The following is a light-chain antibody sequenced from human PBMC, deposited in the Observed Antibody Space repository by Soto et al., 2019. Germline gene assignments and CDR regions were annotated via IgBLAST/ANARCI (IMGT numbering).Light chain of an antibody. J-gene: IGKJ1*01. CDR1: QSIARW. CDR3: HQYHTYWT. Sequence: DIQMTQSPSTLSASVGDRVTITCRASQSIARWVAWYQQKPGKAPKLLIYDASNLESGVPSRFSGSGSGTEFTLTIISLQPDDFATYYCHQYHTYWTFGPGTKV. CDR2: DAS. V-gene: IGKV1-5*01.